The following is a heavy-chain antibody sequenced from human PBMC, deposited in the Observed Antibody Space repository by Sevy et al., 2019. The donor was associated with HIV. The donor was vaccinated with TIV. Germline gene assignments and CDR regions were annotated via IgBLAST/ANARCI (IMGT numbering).Heavy chain of an antibody. D-gene: IGHD3-9*01. V-gene: IGHV1-69*13. J-gene: IGHJ6*02. CDR1: GGSFSFYG. Sequence: ASVKVSCKAFGGSFSFYGISWVRQAPGQGLEWMAGIIPILGTTKYEQKFQGRVTITADESTSTVYMELTSLRSEDMAVYYCARGGPDDILTHYGMDVWGQGTTVTVSS. CDR3: ARGGPDDILTHYGMDV. CDR2: IIPILGTT.